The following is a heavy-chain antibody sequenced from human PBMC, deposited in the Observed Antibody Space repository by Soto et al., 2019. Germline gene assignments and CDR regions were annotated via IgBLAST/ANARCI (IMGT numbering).Heavy chain of an antibody. CDR3: AREKPYSSSWYHDY. V-gene: IGHV4-34*01. D-gene: IGHD6-13*01. CDR2: INHSGST. J-gene: IGHJ4*02. CDR1: GGSFSGYY. Sequence: QVQLQQWGAGLLKPSETLSLTCAVYGGSFSGYYWSWIRQPPGKGLEWIGEINHSGSTNYNPSLKSRVTISVDTSKNPFSLKLSSVTAAATAVYYCAREKPYSSSWYHDYWGQGTLVTVSS.